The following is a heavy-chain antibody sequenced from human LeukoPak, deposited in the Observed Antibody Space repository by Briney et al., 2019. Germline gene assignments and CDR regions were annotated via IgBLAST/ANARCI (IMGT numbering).Heavy chain of an antibody. CDR2: IGSGSGFI. D-gene: IGHD3-10*01. CDR3: ARVAGESRDY. V-gene: IGHV3-21*01. Sequence: GGSLRLSCAVSGFTFSRYTMNWVRQAPGKWLEWVSSIGSGSGFILSADSVKGRFTISRDNTKNSLYLQMNSLRAEDTSVYYCARVAGESRDYWGQGTLVTVSS. J-gene: IGHJ4*02. CDR1: GFTFSRYT.